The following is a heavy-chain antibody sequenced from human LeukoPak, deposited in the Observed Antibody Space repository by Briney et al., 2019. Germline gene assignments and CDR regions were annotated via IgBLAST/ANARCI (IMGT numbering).Heavy chain of an antibody. J-gene: IGHJ4*02. Sequence: PGGSLRLSCAASGFTFSDYYMSWIRQAPGKGLEWVSSISSSSTYIYYADSVKGRFTISRDNAKDSLYLQMNSLRAEDTAVYYCAREEISSSGYYFDYWGQGALVTVSS. V-gene: IGHV3-11*06. CDR3: AREEISSSGYYFDY. D-gene: IGHD6-6*01. CDR2: ISSSSTYI. CDR1: GFTFSDYY.